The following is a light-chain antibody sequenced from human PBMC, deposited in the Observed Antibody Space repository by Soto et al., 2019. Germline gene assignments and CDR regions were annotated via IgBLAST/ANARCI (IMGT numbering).Light chain of an antibody. J-gene: IGKJ4*01. CDR3: QHYSTRSGVT. CDR2: DAS. Sequence: IQMTQSPSTLSASVGDRVIITCRASQDISGWLAWYQQKPGKAPKLLVFDASSLEDGVPSRFSGSGSGTEFTLPVSNLQSDDFATYYCQHYSTRSGVTFGGGTKVEI. V-gene: IGKV1-5*01. CDR1: QDISGW.